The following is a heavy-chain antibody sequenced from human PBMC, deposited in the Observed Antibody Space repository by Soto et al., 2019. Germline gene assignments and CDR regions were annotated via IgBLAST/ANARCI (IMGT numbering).Heavy chain of an antibody. D-gene: IGHD3-10*01. CDR2: IYYSGST. Sequence: SETLSLTCTVSSDSMSAFYWTWIRQPPGKGLEWIGYIYYSGSTNYNPSLKSRVTISIDTSKNQFSLKLSSVTAADTAVYYCAREKYYASGSQNWFDPWGQGTLVTVSS. CDR3: AREKYYASGSQNWFDP. V-gene: IGHV4-59*01. CDR1: SDSMSAFY. J-gene: IGHJ5*02.